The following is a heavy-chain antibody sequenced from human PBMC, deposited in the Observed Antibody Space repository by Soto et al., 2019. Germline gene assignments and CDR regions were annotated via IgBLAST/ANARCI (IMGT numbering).Heavy chain of an antibody. CDR2: IGPYNGNT. CDR1: GYTFNNYG. Sequence: QVQLVQSGAEVKKPGASVKVSCKASGYTFNNYGISWVRQAPGQGLEWMGWIGPYNGNTDHAQNFQGRVTMTTDTSTNTAYMELRSLRSDDTALYYCASCYCSVGSCYTCWHFDLWGSGTLVTLSS. CDR3: ASCYCSVGSCYTCWHFDL. D-gene: IGHD2-15*01. J-gene: IGHJ2*01. V-gene: IGHV1-18*01.